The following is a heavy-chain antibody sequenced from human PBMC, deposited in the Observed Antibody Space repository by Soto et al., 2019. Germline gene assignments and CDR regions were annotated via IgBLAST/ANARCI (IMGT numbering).Heavy chain of an antibody. V-gene: IGHV4-30-4*08. Sequence: SETLSLTCTVSGGSISSRGYYWGWIRQPPGEGLEWIGHIFVSGTTYTNPSLRSQVAISLDTSKNHFSLTLSSVTAADTAVYYCARGPSGDKVHYWGQGALVTVSS. J-gene: IGHJ4*02. D-gene: IGHD7-27*01. CDR1: GGSISSRGYY. CDR3: ARGPSGDKVHY. CDR2: IFVSGTT.